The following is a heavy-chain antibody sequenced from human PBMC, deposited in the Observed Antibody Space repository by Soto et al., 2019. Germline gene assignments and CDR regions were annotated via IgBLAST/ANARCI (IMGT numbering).Heavy chain of an antibody. CDR2: INPRSGIS. Sequence: GASVKVSCKTSGGTFVRHVISWVRQAPGQGPEWMGKINPRSGISNYAQKFQGRVTITADKSTSTAYMELSSLRSEDTAVYYCARSNVDIVATFDYWGQGTLVTVSS. CDR1: GGTFVRHV. J-gene: IGHJ4*02. CDR3: ARSNVDIVATFDY. D-gene: IGHD5-12*01. V-gene: IGHV1-69*04.